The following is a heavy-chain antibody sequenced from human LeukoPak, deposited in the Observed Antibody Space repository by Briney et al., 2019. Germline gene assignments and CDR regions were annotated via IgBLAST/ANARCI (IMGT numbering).Heavy chain of an antibody. D-gene: IGHD3-10*01. CDR1: GFPFSSYT. CDR2: ISGGSSFI. CDR3: ARDLSYGSGDY. V-gene: IGHV3-21*01. J-gene: IGHJ4*02. Sequence: GGSPRLSCAASGFPFSSYTMNWVRQAPGKGLEWVSFISGGSSFIYYADSVKGRFTISRDNAKNSLYLQMTSLRAEDTAVYYCARDLSYGSGDYWGQGILVTVPS.